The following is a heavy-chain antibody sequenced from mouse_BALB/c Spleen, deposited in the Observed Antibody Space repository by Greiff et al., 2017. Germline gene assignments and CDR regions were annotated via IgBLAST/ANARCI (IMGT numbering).Heavy chain of an antibody. J-gene: IGHJ4*01. V-gene: IGHV14-4*02. CDR2: IDPENGDT. Sequence: VQLQQSGAEVVRSGASVKLSCTASAFNIKDYYMHWVKQRPEQGLEWIGWIDPENGDTEYAPKFQGKATMTADTSSNTAYLQLSSLTSEDTAVYYCNAYCHDGDYYAMDYWGQGIPVTVSS. D-gene: IGHD2-12*01. CDR1: AFNIKDYY. CDR3: NAYCHDGDYYAMDY.